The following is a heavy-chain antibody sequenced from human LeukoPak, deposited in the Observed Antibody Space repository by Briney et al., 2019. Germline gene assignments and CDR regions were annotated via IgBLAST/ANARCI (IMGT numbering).Heavy chain of an antibody. V-gene: IGHV3-21*01. J-gene: IGHJ5*02. CDR2: ISSSSSYI. CDR3: ARVPYGSGIRWWFDP. Sequence: GGSLRLSYAASGFTFSSYSMNWVRQAPGKGLEWVSSISSSSSYIYYADSAKGRFTISRDNDKTSLYLQMNSLRAEDTAVYYCARVPYGSGIRWWFDPWGQGTLVTVSS. D-gene: IGHD3-10*01. CDR1: GFTFSSYS.